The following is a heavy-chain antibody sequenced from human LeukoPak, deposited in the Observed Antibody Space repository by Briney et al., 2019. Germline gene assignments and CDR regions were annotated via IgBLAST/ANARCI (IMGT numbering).Heavy chain of an antibody. Sequence: SLRLSCAASGFTFDDYAMHWVPQAPGKGLEWVSGISWNSGSIGYADSVKGRFTISRDNAKNSLYLQMNSLRAEDMALYYCAKDSNYDSSGGYFDYWGQGTLVTVSS. CDR1: GFTFDDYA. CDR2: ISWNSGSI. CDR3: AKDSNYDSSGGYFDY. V-gene: IGHV3-9*03. J-gene: IGHJ4*02. D-gene: IGHD3-22*01.